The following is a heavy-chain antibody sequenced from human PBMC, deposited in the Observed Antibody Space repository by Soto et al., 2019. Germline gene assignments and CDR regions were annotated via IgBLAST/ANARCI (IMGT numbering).Heavy chain of an antibody. CDR2: ISLTNSTM. CDR1: GFSFSDYS. J-gene: IGHJ6*02. CDR3: ARARGAKDHNYGFFYYFGMDV. V-gene: IGHV3-48*02. Sequence: LVQSGGRLVQPGGSLRLYCVGSGFSFSDYSMSWVRQAPGKGLEWLLYISLTNSTMYYSASVKGRLTIYRDNAKNSLNLQMNGLRDDDTACYYCARARGAKDHNYGFFYYFGMDVWGQGTTVTVSS. D-gene: IGHD3-16*01.